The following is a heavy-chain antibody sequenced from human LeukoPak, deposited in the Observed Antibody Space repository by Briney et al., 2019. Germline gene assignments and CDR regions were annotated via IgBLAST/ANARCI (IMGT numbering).Heavy chain of an antibody. CDR3: ATPPGYCSGGSCRDY. J-gene: IGHJ4*02. Sequence: GESLKISCKGSGYSFISYWIGWVRQMPGKGLEWMGIIYPGDSDTRYSPSFQGQVTISADKSISTAYLQWSSLKASDTAMYYCATPPGYCSGGSCRDYWGQGTLVTVSS. CDR1: GYSFISYW. D-gene: IGHD2-15*01. V-gene: IGHV5-51*01. CDR2: IYPGDSDT.